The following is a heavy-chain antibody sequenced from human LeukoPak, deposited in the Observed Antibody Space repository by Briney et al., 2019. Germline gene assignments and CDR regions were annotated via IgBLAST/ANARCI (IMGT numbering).Heavy chain of an antibody. J-gene: IGHJ3*02. CDR2: MKGDGSVK. CDR3: ARWDAYCSGGRCYSGDFAFDI. D-gene: IGHD2-15*01. Sequence: PGGSLRLSCAASGFTFSSSAMSWVRQAPGKGLEWVASMKGDGSVKHFLDSVEGRFTISRDNAKNSLYLQMNSLRAEDTAVYYCARWDAYCSGGRCYSGDFAFDIWGQGTMVTVSS. V-gene: IGHV3-7*01. CDR1: GFTFSSSA.